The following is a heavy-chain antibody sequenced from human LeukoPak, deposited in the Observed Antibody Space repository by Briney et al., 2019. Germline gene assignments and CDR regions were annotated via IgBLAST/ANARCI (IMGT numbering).Heavy chain of an antibody. CDR1: GFTVSSNY. CDR2: IYSGGTT. D-gene: IGHD6-13*01. V-gene: IGHV3-53*01. CDR3: ARGGYSSSWYHLDY. J-gene: IGHJ4*02. Sequence: GGSLRLSCAASGFTVSSNYMSWVRQAPGKGLEWVSVIYSGGTTNYADSVKGRFTISRDNSKNTLFLQMNSLRAEDTAVYYCARGGYSSSWYHLDYWGRGTLVTVSS.